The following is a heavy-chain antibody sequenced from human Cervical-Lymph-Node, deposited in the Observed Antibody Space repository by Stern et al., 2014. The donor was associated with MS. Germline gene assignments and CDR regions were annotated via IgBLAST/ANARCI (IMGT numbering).Heavy chain of an antibody. CDR2: IDYSGST. D-gene: IGHD2-15*01. CDR1: GASMHNYY. V-gene: IGHV4-59*01. CDR3: ARDEGCSGGTCYSTDWFDP. Sequence: VQLVQSGPGLVKPSETLSLTCTVSGASMHNYYWSWIRQPPGKGLEWIGYIDYSGSTKYNPSLKSRVTISVDTSKNQFSLKLSSVTAADTAVYYCARDEGCSGGTCYSTDWFDPWGQGTLVTVSS. J-gene: IGHJ5*02.